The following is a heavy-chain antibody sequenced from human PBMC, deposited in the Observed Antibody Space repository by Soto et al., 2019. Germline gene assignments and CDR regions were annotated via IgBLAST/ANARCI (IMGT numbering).Heavy chain of an antibody. CDR1: GYSFTGYW. V-gene: IGHV5-10-1*01. CDR3: ARQSDSATITDY. CDR2: IDPSDSYT. D-gene: IGHD5-12*01. J-gene: IGHJ4*02. Sequence: PGESLKISCKGSGYSFTGYWISWVRQMPGKGLEWMGRIDPSDSYTNYSPSFQGHVTISADESISTAYLQWSSLKASDTAMYYCARQSDSATITDYWGQGTLVTVSS.